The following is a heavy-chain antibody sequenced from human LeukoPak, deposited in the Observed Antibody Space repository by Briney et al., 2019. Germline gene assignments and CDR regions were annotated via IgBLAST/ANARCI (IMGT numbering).Heavy chain of an antibody. CDR3: ARDNVWGFDY. CDR1: GFTFSSYG. Sequence: PGGSLRLSCAASGFTFSSYGMHWVRQAPGKGLEWVAFIRYDGSNKYYADSVKGRFTISRDNSKNTLYLQMNGLRAEDTAVYYCARDNVWGFDYWGQGALVTVSS. V-gene: IGHV3-30*02. CDR2: IRYDGSNK. J-gene: IGHJ4*02. D-gene: IGHD3-16*01.